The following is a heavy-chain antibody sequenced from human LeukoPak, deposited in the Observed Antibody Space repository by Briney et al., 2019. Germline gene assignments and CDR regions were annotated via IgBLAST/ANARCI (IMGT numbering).Heavy chain of an antibody. Sequence: GGSLRLYCAASGFTFSSYSMNWVRQAPGKGLEWVSSISSSSSYIYYADSVKGRFTISRDNAKNSLYLQMNSLRAEDTAVYYCAREYYYDSSGYHNNFDYWGQGTLVTVSS. CDR2: ISSSSSYI. CDR1: GFTFSSYS. CDR3: AREYYYDSSGYHNNFDY. V-gene: IGHV3-21*01. J-gene: IGHJ4*02. D-gene: IGHD3-22*01.